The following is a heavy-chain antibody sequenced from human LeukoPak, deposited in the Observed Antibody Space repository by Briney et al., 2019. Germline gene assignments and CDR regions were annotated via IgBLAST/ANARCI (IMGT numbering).Heavy chain of an antibody. CDR2: IYYSGST. J-gene: IGHJ4*02. D-gene: IGHD3-10*01. CDR1: GGSISTGGYY. V-gene: IGHV4-31*03. CDR3: ARYGSGTREGYYDY. Sequence: SQTLSLTCTVSGGSISTGGYYWSWIRQHAGKGLEWIGYIYYSGSTYYNPSLKSRLTISVDTSKNQFSLKLNSVTAADTAVYYCARYGSGTREGYYDYWGQGTLVTVSS.